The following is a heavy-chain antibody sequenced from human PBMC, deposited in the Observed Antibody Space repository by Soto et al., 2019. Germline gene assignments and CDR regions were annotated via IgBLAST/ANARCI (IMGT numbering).Heavy chain of an antibody. CDR3: ARERSGSSDY. J-gene: IGHJ4*02. V-gene: IGHV1-8*01. CDR1: GYTFTSYE. CDR2: MNPNSGNT. Sequence: QVQLVQSGAEVKKPGASVKVSCKASGYTFTSYEIYWVRQAPLQGLEWMGWMNPNSGNTGYAQKFQGIVTMTTNTSISTAYMQLSSLRSEDTAVYYCARERSGSSDYWGQGTLVTVSS. D-gene: IGHD1-26*01.